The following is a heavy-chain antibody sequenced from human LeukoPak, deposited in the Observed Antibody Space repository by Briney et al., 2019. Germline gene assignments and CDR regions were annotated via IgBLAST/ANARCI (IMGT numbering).Heavy chain of an antibody. J-gene: IGHJ1*01. Sequence: GGSLRLSCEASGFTFSGYSMDWVRQAPGKGLEWVSYISPSSSSIYYTDSVKGRFTISRDNARNSLYLQMNSLRAEDTAVYYCARGDLVVVPAAIHRERSKYFQHWGQGTLVTVSS. CDR1: GFTFSGYS. CDR2: ISPSSSSI. CDR3: ARGDLVVVPAAIHRERSKYFQH. V-gene: IGHV3-48*04. D-gene: IGHD2-2*01.